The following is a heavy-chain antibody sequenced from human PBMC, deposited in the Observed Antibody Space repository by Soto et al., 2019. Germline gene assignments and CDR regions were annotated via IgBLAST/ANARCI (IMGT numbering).Heavy chain of an antibody. Sequence: QVQLMQSGAEVRKPGASVRLSCETSGYNFNQYYIHWVRQAPGQGLEWMGIINLRGGTTEYAHKFRGRVTVTGDTSTSTAYMELRSLSSEDTAIYFCARGPDDSDVPRWDYWGQGTLVTVSS. V-gene: IGHV1-46*02. CDR1: GYNFNQYY. CDR2: INLRGGTT. CDR3: ARGPDDSDVPRWDY. D-gene: IGHD4-17*01. J-gene: IGHJ4*02.